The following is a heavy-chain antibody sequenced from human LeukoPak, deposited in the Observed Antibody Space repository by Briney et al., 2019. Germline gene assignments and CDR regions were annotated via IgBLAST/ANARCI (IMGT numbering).Heavy chain of an antibody. CDR3: VSFYETY. CDR1: GNYW. V-gene: IGHV3-74*01. J-gene: IGHJ4*02. D-gene: IGHD2-2*01. CDR2: INSDGSRT. Sequence: PGGSLRLSCAASGNYWMHWVRQAPGKGLVWVSHINSDGSRTGYADSVKGRFTISKDNAKSTVYLQMNNLRAEDTAVYYCVSFYETYWGRGTLVTVSS.